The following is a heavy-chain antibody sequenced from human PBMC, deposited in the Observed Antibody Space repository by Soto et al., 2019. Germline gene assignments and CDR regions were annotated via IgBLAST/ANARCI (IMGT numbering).Heavy chain of an antibody. J-gene: IGHJ4*02. CDR1: GGTFSSLA. CDR2: LVPVFGTA. Sequence: QVQLVQSGAEVKKPGSSVKVSCKASGGTFSSLAISWVRQAPGQGLEWMGGLVPVFGTANYAQKFQDRVTITAGKSTRTSYMELSSLRSEDTAVYYCARRPGVFDYWGQGTLVTVSS. CDR3: ARRPGVFDY. V-gene: IGHV1-69*06. D-gene: IGHD3-10*01.